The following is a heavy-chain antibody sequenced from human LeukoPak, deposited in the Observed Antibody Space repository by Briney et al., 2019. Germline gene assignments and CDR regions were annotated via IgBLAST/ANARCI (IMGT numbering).Heavy chain of an antibody. CDR1: GFTFSSYA. CDR2: ISGSGGST. V-gene: IGHV3-23*01. Sequence: GGSLRLSCAASGFTFSSYAMSWVRQAPGKGLEWVSAISGSGGSTFYADSVKGRFTISRDNSKNTLYLQMNSLRAEDTAVYYCPKDAAERQYFQHWGQGTLVTVSS. D-gene: IGHD6-25*01. J-gene: IGHJ1*01. CDR3: PKDAAERQYFQH.